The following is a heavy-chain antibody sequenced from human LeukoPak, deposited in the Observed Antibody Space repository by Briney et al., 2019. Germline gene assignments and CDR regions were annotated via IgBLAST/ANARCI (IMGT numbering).Heavy chain of an antibody. J-gene: IGHJ2*01. CDR1: GFTFSYYW. CDR2: INSDGSSA. Sequence: PGGSLRLSCAASGFTFSYYWMHWVRQAPGKGLVWVSRINSDGSSASYADSVKGRFTISRDNSKNTLYLQMNSLRAEDTAVYYCAKGGVTRGVSYFDLWGRGTLVTVSS. D-gene: IGHD2-8*02. V-gene: IGHV3-74*01. CDR3: AKGGVTRGVSYFDL.